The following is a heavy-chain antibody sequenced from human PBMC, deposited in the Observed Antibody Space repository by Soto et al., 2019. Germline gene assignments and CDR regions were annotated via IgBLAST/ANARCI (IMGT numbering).Heavy chain of an antibody. CDR3: ARGYGDYPESDAFDI. CDR2: IYYSGST. D-gene: IGHD4-17*01. J-gene: IGHJ3*02. Sequence: QVQLQESDPGLVKPSQTLSLTCTVSGGSISSGGYYWSWIRQHPGKGLEWIGYIYYSGSTYYNPSLKRRVTISVDTSKNQFSLKLSSVTAADTAVYYCARGYGDYPESDAFDIWGQGTMVTVSS. V-gene: IGHV4-31*03. CDR1: GGSISSGGYY.